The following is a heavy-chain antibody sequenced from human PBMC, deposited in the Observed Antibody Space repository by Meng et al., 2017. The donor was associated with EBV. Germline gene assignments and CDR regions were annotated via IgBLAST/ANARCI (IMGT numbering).Heavy chain of an antibody. CDR3: ARVRTFGGVIPPDY. CDR2: ISAYNGNT. V-gene: IGHV1-18*01. Sequence: QGQLVESGAEVKKPVAAVKVSCKASGYTFTSYGISWVRQAPGQGLEWMGWISAYNGNTNYAQKLQGRVTMTTDTSTSTAYMELRSLRSDDTAVYYCARVRTFGGVIPPDYWGQGTLVTVSS. J-gene: IGHJ4*02. D-gene: IGHD3-16*02. CDR1: GYTFTSYG.